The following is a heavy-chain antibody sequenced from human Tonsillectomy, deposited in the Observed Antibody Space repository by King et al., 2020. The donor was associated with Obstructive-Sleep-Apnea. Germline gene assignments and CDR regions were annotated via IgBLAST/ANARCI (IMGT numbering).Heavy chain of an antibody. Sequence: QLVQSGGGLVKPGGSLRLSGAASGFTFSSYSMNWVRQAPGKGLEWVSSISSSSSYIYYADSVKGRFTISRDNAKNSLYLQMNSLRAEDTAVYYCARDTYYYDSSGYYLFDYWGQGTLVTVSS. CDR2: ISSSSSYI. D-gene: IGHD3-22*01. J-gene: IGHJ4*02. CDR1: GFTFSSYS. V-gene: IGHV3-21*01. CDR3: ARDTYYYDSSGYYLFDY.